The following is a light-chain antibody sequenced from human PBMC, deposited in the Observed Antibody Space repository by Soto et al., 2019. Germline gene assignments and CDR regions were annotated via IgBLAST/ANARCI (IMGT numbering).Light chain of an antibody. J-gene: IGKJ1*01. CDR3: QQYET. CDR2: GAS. Sequence: EIVLTQSPGTLSLSPGERATLSCRASQSVSSGYLAWYQQKPGQSPRLLIYGASSRATGIPDRFSGSGSGTDFTLTISRLEPEDFAVYYCQQYETFGQGTKVEIK. CDR1: QSVSSGY. V-gene: IGKV3-20*01.